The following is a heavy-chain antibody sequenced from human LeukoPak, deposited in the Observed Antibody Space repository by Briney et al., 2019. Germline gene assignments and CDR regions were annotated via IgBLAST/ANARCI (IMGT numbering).Heavy chain of an antibody. CDR1: GXTXXXYS. Sequence: SXXXSXXAXGXTXXXYSMNWVRQAPGKGLEWVSSISSSSSYIYYADSVKGRFTISRDNAKNSLYLQMNSLRAEDTAVYYCARGSRYYYGSGSYSGIDYWGQGTLVTVSS. CDR2: ISSSSSYI. J-gene: IGHJ4*02. D-gene: IGHD3-10*01. CDR3: ARGSRYYYGSGSYSGIDY. V-gene: IGHV3-21*01.